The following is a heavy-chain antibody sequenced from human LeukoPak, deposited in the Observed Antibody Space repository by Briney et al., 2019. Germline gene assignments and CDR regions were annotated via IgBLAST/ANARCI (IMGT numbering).Heavy chain of an antibody. D-gene: IGHD5-24*01. J-gene: IGHJ2*01. CDR1: GGSITNYY. CDR2: VSYSGRT. Sequence: SETLSLTCTVSGGSITNYYWNWIRQPPGKDLEWIGCVSYSGRTHYSSALKSRVTISVDTSKNQFSLNLRSVTAADTAVYYCARPGRQDAYNGHYWYFDLWGRGTLVTVSS. V-gene: IGHV4-59*01. CDR3: ARPGRQDAYNGHYWYFDL.